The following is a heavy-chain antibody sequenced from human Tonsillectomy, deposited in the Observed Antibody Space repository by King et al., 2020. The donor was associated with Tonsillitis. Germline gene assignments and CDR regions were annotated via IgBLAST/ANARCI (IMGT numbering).Heavy chain of an antibody. CDR1: GGSFSGYY. V-gene: IGHV4-34*01. CDR2: INHSGST. J-gene: IGHJ4*02. Sequence: VQLQQWGAGLLKPSETLSLTCDVYGGSFSGYYWSWIRQPPGKGLEWIGEINHSGSTNYNSSLKSRVTVSVDTSKNQFSLKLSSVTAADTAVYYCSRTFCDYGGNVDFWGQGTLVTVSS. D-gene: IGHD4-23*01. CDR3: SRTFCDYGGNVDF.